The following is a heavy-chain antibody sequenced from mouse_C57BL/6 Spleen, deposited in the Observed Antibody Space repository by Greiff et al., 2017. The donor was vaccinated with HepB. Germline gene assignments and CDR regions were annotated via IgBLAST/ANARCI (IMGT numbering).Heavy chain of an antibody. D-gene: IGHD2-3*01. J-gene: IGHJ4*01. V-gene: IGHV1-54*01. Sequence: QVQLQQSGAELVRPGTSVTVSCKASGYAFTNYLIEWVKQRPGQGLEWIGVINPGSGGTNYNEKFKGKATLTADKSSITAYMQLSSLTSEDSSVYFCAKGLLLYAMDYWGQGTSVTVSS. CDR2: INPGSGGT. CDR3: AKGLLLYAMDY. CDR1: GYAFTNYL.